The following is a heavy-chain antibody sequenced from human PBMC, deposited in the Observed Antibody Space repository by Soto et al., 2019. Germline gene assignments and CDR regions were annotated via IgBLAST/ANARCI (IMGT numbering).Heavy chain of an antibody. V-gene: IGHV4-31*03. Sequence: SETLSLTCTVSGGSISSGCYYWSWIRQHPGKGLEWIGYIYYSGSTYYNPSLKSRVTISVDTSKNQFSLKLSSVTAADTAVYYCARDRHDYGDSPAFDYWGQGTLVTVSS. CDR1: GGSISSGCYY. J-gene: IGHJ4*02. CDR3: ARDRHDYGDSPAFDY. D-gene: IGHD4-17*01. CDR2: IYYSGST.